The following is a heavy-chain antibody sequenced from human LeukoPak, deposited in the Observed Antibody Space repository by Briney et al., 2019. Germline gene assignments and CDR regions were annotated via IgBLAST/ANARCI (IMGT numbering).Heavy chain of an antibody. D-gene: IGHD6-19*01. CDR2: MRSSSSYI. CDR1: GFTFSSYS. V-gene: IGHV3-21*01. CDR3: ARLLPEVSSGWYTEGGYFDY. J-gene: IGHJ4*02. Sequence: PGGSLTLPCAASGFTFSSYSKNGVRQPPGKGLESVSSMRSSSSYIYYADSVKGRFTISRDNAKNSLYLQMNSLRAEDTAVYYCARLLPEVSSGWYTEGGYFDYWGQGTLVTVSS.